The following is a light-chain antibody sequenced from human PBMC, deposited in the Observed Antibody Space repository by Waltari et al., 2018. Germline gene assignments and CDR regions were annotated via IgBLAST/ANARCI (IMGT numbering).Light chain of an antibody. J-gene: IGLJ1*01. Sequence: QSALTQPASVAGSPGQLITISCTGTSSDVGGYNYVSGYQQHPGKAPKLMIYEVSTRPSGVSKRFSGSKSGNTASLTISGLQAEDEADYYCSSYTSSSTYVFGTGTKVTVL. V-gene: IGLV2-14*01. CDR1: SSDVGGYNY. CDR3: SSYTSSSTYV. CDR2: EVS.